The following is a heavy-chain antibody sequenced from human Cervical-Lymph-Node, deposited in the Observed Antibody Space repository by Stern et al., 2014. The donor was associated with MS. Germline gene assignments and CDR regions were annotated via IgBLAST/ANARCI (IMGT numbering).Heavy chain of an antibody. V-gene: IGHV3-30-3*01. CDR1: GFTFSSFA. Sequence: VHLVDSGGGLVQPGKSLRLSCAASGFTFSSFAMHWVRQAPGQGLQWLAVISHDGTNKYYAASVKGRFTISRDKSNNAVYLQISSLRLDDTAVYFCARDPSRFGDNGYLDFWGQGTLVTVSS. CDR3: ARDPSRFGDNGYLDF. D-gene: IGHD3-10*01. CDR2: ISHDGTNK. J-gene: IGHJ4*02.